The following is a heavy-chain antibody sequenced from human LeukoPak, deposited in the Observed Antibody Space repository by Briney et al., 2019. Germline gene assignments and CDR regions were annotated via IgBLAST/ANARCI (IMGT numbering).Heavy chain of an antibody. V-gene: IGHV3-21*01. CDR3: AKGGGYEAQYYYYYLDV. D-gene: IGHD5-12*01. Sequence: GGSLRLSCAASGFTFSIYSMTWVRQAPGKGLEWVSLISSSSSYINYADSVKGRFTVSRDNSKNTLYLQMKSLRAEDTAVYYCAKGGGYEAQYYYYYLDVWGKGTTVTISS. J-gene: IGHJ6*03. CDR2: ISSSSSYI. CDR1: GFTFSIYS.